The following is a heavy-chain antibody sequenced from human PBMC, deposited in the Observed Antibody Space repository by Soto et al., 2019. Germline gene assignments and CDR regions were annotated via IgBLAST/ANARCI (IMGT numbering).Heavy chain of an antibody. CDR1: GGSMIRYY. V-gene: IGHV4-59*12. CDR2: IYYGGST. D-gene: IGHD2-8*02. J-gene: IGHJ4*02. Sequence: SETLSLTCTVSGGSMIRYYWRWIRQPPGRGLEWIGYIYYGGSTKYNPSLKSRVTISVDMSKSQFSLKLSSVAAADTAVYYCARDKITGLFDYWGQGTLVTVSS. CDR3: ARDKITGLFDY.